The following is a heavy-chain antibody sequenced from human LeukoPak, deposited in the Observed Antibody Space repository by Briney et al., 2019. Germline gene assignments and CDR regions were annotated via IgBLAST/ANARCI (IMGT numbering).Heavy chain of an antibody. CDR1: GFTFSSYA. Sequence: PGGSLRLSCAASGFTFSSYAMSWVRQALGKGLEWVSAISGSGGSTYYADSVKGRFTISRDNSKNTLYLQMNSLRAEDTAVYYCAKQWFGELFSPLRYWGQGTLVTVSS. J-gene: IGHJ4*02. CDR2: ISGSGGST. V-gene: IGHV3-23*01. D-gene: IGHD3-10*01. CDR3: AKQWFGELFSPLRY.